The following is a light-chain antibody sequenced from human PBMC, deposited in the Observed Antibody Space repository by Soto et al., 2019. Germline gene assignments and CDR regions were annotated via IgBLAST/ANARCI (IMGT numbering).Light chain of an antibody. CDR2: DVS. V-gene: IGLV2-14*01. CDR1: SSDVGGYNY. J-gene: IGLJ2*01. CDR3: SSYTSSSTVV. Sequence: QSVLTQPASVSGSPGQAITISCTGTSSDVGGYNYVSWYQQHPGKAPKLMIYDVSNRPSGVSNRSSGSKSGNTASLTISWLQAEDEADYYCSSYTSSSTVVFGGGTKVTVL.